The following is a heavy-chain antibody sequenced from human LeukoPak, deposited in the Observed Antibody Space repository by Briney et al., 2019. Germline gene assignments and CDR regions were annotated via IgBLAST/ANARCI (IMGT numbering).Heavy chain of an antibody. Sequence: SETLSLTCVVSGYSISSSYWWGWIRQPPGKGLEWIGSIYYSGSTYYNPSLKSRVTISVDTSKNQFSLKLSSVTAADTAVYYCARNYYDSSGYYTWYFDLWGRGTLVTVSS. D-gene: IGHD3-22*01. CDR1: GYSISSSYW. V-gene: IGHV4-38-2*01. J-gene: IGHJ2*01. CDR3: ARNYYDSSGYYTWYFDL. CDR2: IYYSGST.